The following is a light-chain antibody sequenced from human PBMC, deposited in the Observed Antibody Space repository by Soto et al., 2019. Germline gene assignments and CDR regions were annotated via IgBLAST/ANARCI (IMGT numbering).Light chain of an antibody. CDR1: RSNIGSNI. J-gene: IGLJ2*01. V-gene: IGLV1-44*01. CDR2: SSN. Sequence: PVLTQSPSASGTPGQTVSISCSGGRSNIGSNIVSWYQRLPGTAPKLLIYSSNLRPSGVPDRFSGSKSGTSASLAISGLQSADEADYYCAAWDDSLKGVLFGGGTKLTVL. CDR3: AAWDDSLKGVL.